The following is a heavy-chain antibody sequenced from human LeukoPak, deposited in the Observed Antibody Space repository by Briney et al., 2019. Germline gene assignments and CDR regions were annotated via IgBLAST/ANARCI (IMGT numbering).Heavy chain of an antibody. D-gene: IGHD2-8*02. Sequence: PSDTLSLTCTVSGDSTSSHYCSWIRQPPGKGLEWIGFVHSTGSTNYNPSLKTRVSLSVDTSKNQFSLNLNSAPAADTALYFCARLRRLYWVEEVKNYYHSMDVWGQGTTVTVSS. CDR2: VHSTGST. CDR1: GDSTSSHY. V-gene: IGHV4-59*08. CDR3: ARLRRLYWVEEVKNYYHSMDV. J-gene: IGHJ6*02.